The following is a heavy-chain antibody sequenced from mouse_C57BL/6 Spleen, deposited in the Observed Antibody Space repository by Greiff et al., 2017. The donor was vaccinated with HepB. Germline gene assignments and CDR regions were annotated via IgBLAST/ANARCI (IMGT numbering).Heavy chain of an antibody. Sequence: QVQLQQPGAELVMPGASVKLSCKASGYTFTSYWMRWVKQRPGQGLEWIGEIDPSDSYTNYNQKFKGKSTLTVDKSSSTAYMQLSSLTSEDSAVYYCARGGGLRDWYFDVWGTGTTVTVSS. CDR2: IDPSDSYT. D-gene: IGHD2-4*01. CDR3: ARGGGLRDWYFDV. J-gene: IGHJ1*03. CDR1: GYTFTSYW. V-gene: IGHV1-69*01.